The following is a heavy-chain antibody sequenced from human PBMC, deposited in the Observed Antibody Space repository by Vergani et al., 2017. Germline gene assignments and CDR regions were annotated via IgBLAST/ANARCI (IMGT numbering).Heavy chain of an antibody. CDR3: ARDPRGYGGDPEDYYYGMDV. D-gene: IGHD2-21*02. Sequence: QVQLVQSGAEVKKPGSSVKVSCKASGGTFSSYAISWVRQAPGQGLEWMGGIIPIFGTANYAQKFQGRVTITADTSTNTAYMELTSLRSQDTAVYYCARDPRGYGGDPEDYYYGMDVWGQGTTVTVSS. CDR2: IIPIFGTA. V-gene: IGHV1-69*06. CDR1: GGTFSSYA. J-gene: IGHJ6*02.